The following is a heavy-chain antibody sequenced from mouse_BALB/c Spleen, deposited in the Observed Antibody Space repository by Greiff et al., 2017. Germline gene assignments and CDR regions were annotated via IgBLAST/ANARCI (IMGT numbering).Heavy chain of an antibody. CDR1: GYTFTSYW. CDR3: AREGSGAMDY. Sequence: QVQLQQSGAELAKPGASVKMSCKASGYTFTSYWMHWVKQRPGQGLEWIGYINPSTGYTEYNQKFKDKATLTADKSSSTAYMQLSSLTSEDSAVYYCAREGSGAMDYWGQGTSVTVSS. J-gene: IGHJ4*01. CDR2: INPSTGYT. V-gene: IGHV1-7*01. D-gene: IGHD3-1*01.